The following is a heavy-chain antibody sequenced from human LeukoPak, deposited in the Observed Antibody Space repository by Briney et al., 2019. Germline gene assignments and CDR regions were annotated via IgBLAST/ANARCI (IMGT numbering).Heavy chain of an antibody. D-gene: IGHD6-19*01. V-gene: IGHV3-30*18. CDR3: AKDRQGSSGYYGYYGMDV. CDR1: GFTFSSYA. J-gene: IGHJ6*02. Sequence: GGSLRLSCAASGFTFSSYAMHWVRQAPGKGLEWVTIMSYDGSNKYYADSVKGRFTISRDNSKNTLYLQMNSLRAEDTAVYYCAKDRQGSSGYYGYYGMDVWGQGTTVTVPS. CDR2: MSYDGSNK.